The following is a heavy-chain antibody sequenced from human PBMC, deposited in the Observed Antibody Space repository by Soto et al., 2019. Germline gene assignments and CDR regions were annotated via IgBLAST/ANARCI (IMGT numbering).Heavy chain of an antibody. Sequence: ASVKVSCKASGYTFTGYAIHWVRQAPGQRLEWMGWISVGHGNTKYSQKFQGRVTITRDTSATTAYMELSSLRSEDTAVYYCAREELADYYYYGMDVWGQGTTVTV. V-gene: IGHV1-3*01. CDR3: AREELADYYYYGMDV. D-gene: IGHD3-10*01. J-gene: IGHJ6*02. CDR1: GYTFTGYA. CDR2: ISVGHGNT.